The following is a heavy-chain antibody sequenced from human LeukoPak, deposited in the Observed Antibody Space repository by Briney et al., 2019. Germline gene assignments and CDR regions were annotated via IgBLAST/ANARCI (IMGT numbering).Heavy chain of an antibody. Sequence: ASVKVSCKASGYTFTGYYMHWVRQPPGQGLEWMGWINPTSGGTKYAQKFQGRVTMTRDTSISTAYMELSRLRSDDTAVYYCARSQWLIDASIDYWGQGTLVTVSS. CDR3: ARSQWLIDASIDY. J-gene: IGHJ4*02. V-gene: IGHV1-2*02. CDR2: INPTSGGT. D-gene: IGHD6-19*01. CDR1: GYTFTGYY.